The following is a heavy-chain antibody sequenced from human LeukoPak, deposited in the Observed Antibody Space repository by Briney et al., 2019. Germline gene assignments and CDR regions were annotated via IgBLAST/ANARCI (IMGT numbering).Heavy chain of an antibody. CDR3: AKDLCSSTSCYVATGAFDI. D-gene: IGHD2-2*01. V-gene: IGHV3-23*01. CDR1: GFTFSSYA. CDR2: ISGSGCST. Sequence: GGSLRLSCAASGFTFSSYAMSWVRQAPGKGLEWVSAISGSGCSTYYADSVKGRFTIYRDNSKNTLYLQMNSLRAEDTAVYYCAKDLCSSTSCYVATGAFDIWGQGTMFTVSS. J-gene: IGHJ3*02.